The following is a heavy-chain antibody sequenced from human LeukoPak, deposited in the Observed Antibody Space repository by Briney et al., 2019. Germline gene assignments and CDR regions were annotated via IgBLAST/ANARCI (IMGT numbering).Heavy chain of an antibody. D-gene: IGHD2-8*01. CDR1: GVSISSGGYY. Sequence: SETLSLTCTVSGVSISSGGYYWSWIRQHPGKGLEWIGYIYYSGSTYYNPSLKSRVTISVDTSKNQFSLKLSSVTAADTAVYYCARDLSVLSAHGAFDIWGQGTMVTVSS. CDR3: ARDLSVLSAHGAFDI. V-gene: IGHV4-31*03. J-gene: IGHJ3*02. CDR2: IYYSGST.